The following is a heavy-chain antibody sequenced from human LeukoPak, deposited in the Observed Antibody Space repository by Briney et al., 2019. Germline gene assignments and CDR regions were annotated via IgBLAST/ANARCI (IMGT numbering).Heavy chain of an antibody. Sequence: ASVKVSCKVSGYTLTGLSMHWVRQAPGKGLEWMGGFDPEDGETIYAQKFQGRVTMTEDTSTDTAYMELSSLRSEDTAVYYCATGRRITIFGVVFGNWFDPWGQGTLVTVSS. J-gene: IGHJ5*02. D-gene: IGHD3-3*01. CDR3: ATGRRITIFGVVFGNWFDP. CDR1: GYTLTGLS. V-gene: IGHV1-24*01. CDR2: FDPEDGET.